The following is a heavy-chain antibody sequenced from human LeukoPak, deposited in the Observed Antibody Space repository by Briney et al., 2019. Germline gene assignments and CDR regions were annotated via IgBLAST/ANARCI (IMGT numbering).Heavy chain of an antibody. V-gene: IGHV3-48*01. CDR2: ISSSSSTI. CDR1: GFTFSSYR. Sequence: GGSLRLSCAASGFTFSSYRMNWVRQAPGKGLEWVSYISSSSSTIYYADSVKGRFTISRDNAKNSLYLQMNSLRAEDTAVYYCARLLITMVRGATDYWGQGTLVTVSS. CDR3: ARLLITMVRGATDY. D-gene: IGHD3-10*01. J-gene: IGHJ4*02.